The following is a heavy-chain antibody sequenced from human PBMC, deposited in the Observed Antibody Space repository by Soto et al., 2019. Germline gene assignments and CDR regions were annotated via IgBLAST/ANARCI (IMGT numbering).Heavy chain of an antibody. CDR3: AREEGGGYDHRWFDP. V-gene: IGHV4-31*03. J-gene: IGHJ5*02. CDR2: IYYSGST. D-gene: IGHD5-12*01. Sequence: QVQLQESGPGLVKPSQTLSLTCTVSGGSISSGGYYWSWIRQHPGKGLEWIGYIYYSGSTYYNPSLKSRVTILVDTSKNQFSLKLSSVTAADTAVYYCAREEGGGYDHRWFDPWGQGTLVTVSS. CDR1: GGSISSGGYY.